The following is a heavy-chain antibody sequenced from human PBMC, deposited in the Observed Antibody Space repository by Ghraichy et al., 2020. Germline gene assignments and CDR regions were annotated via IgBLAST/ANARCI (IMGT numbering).Heavy chain of an antibody. Sequence: ASVKVSCKASGYTFTSYDINWVRQATGQGLEWMGWMNPNSGNTGYAQKFQGRVTMTRNTSISTAYMELSSLRSEDTAVYYCARGIVRDTAMVSLYYYYYGMDVWGQGTTVTVSS. V-gene: IGHV1-8*01. J-gene: IGHJ6*02. CDR2: MNPNSGNT. D-gene: IGHD5-18*01. CDR3: ARGIVRDTAMVSLYYYYYGMDV. CDR1: GYTFTSYD.